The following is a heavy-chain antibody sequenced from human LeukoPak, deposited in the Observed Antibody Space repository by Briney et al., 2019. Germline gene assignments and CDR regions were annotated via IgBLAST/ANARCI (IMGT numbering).Heavy chain of an antibody. Sequence: ASVKVSCKASGYTFINFGIGWVRQAPGQGLEWMGWISAYNGNTNYAQKLQGRVTMTTDTSTSTAYMELRSLRSDDTAVYYCARHDYGDSKDDYWGQGTLVTVSS. CDR2: ISAYNGNT. CDR1: GYTFINFG. J-gene: IGHJ4*02. CDR3: ARHDYGDSKDDY. D-gene: IGHD4-17*01. V-gene: IGHV1-18*01.